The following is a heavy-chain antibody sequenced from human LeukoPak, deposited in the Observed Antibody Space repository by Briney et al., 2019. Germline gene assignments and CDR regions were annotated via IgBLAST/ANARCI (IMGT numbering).Heavy chain of an antibody. J-gene: IGHJ3*02. Sequence: PGGSLRLSCTTSGFNFGDYAMTWVRQAPGKGLEWVGFIRSKIYGGTPEYAASVKGRFTISRDDSKGVAYLQMNSLKTEDTAVYYCTRGGAAAAEDAFDIWGQGTMVTVSS. CDR3: TRGGAAAAEDAFDI. CDR2: IRSKIYGGTP. V-gene: IGHV3-49*04. CDR1: GFNFGDYA. D-gene: IGHD6-13*01.